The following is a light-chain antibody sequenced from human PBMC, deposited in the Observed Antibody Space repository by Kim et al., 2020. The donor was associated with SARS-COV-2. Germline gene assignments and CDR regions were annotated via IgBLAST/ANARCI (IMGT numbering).Light chain of an antibody. V-gene: IGLV1-51*01. CDR1: TSNIGNNY. CDR2: DNT. CDR3: ATWDSSLNANV. Sequence: QRVTISCSGSTSNIGNNYVSWYQQFPGTAPKLLIYDNTNRPSEIPDRFSGSRSGTSATLAITGLLTGDEADYYCATWDSSLNANVFGTGTKVTVL. J-gene: IGLJ1*01.